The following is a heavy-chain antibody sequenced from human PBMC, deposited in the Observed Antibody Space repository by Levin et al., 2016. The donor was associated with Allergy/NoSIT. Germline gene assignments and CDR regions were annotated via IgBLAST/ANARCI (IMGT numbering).Heavy chain of an antibody. CDR2: ISSSSSYI. V-gene: IGHV3-21*01. CDR3: ARDVSRITMIVVVIGAPDY. Sequence: GESLKISCAASGFTFSSYSMNWVRQAPGKGLEWVSSISSSSSYIYYADSVKGRFTISRDNAKNSLYLQMNSLRAEDTAVYYCARDVSRITMIVVVIGAPDYWGQGTPGHRLL. D-gene: IGHD3-22*01. J-gene: IGHJ4*02. CDR1: GFTFSSYS.